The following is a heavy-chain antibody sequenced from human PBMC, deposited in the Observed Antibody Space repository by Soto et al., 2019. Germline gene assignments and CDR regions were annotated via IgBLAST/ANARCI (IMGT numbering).Heavy chain of an antibody. CDR3: AGDSWDY. CDR1: GFTFSSYA. CDR2: ISYDGSNK. J-gene: IGHJ4*02. Sequence: GGSLRLSCAASGFTFSSYAMHWVRQAPGKGLEWVAVISYDGSNKYYADSVKGRFTISRDNSKNTLYLQMNSLRAEDTAVYYCAGDSWDYWGQGTLVTVSS. V-gene: IGHV3-30-3*01.